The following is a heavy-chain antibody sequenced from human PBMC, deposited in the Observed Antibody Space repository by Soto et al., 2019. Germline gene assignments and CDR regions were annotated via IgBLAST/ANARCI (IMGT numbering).Heavy chain of an antibody. CDR2: ISAHNGNT. D-gene: IGHD1-1*01. J-gene: IGHJ4*02. CDR3: ARGRYGDY. Sequence: QVHLVQSGAEVKKPGASVKVSCKASGYTFTSYGITWVRQAPGQELEWMGWISAHNGNTDYAQKLQGRVIVTRDTSTSTAYMELRSLISDDTAVYYWARGRYGDYWGQGALVTVSS. V-gene: IGHV1-18*01. CDR1: GYTFTSYG.